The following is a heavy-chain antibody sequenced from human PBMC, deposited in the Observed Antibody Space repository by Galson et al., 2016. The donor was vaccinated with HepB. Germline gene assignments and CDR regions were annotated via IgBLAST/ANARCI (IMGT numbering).Heavy chain of an antibody. J-gene: IGHJ6*04. Sequence: SLRLSCAASEFTFSNYLMHWVRQAPGKGLEYISAISSHGLSTYYADSVRGRFTISRDNSKNTLYLQMNSLRVEDTAVYYCAKFKGLVVSRYGMDVWGKGTTVAVSS. D-gene: IGHD2-15*01. V-gene: IGHV3-64*04. CDR3: AKFKGLVVSRYGMDV. CDR1: EFTFSNYL. CDR2: ISSHGLST.